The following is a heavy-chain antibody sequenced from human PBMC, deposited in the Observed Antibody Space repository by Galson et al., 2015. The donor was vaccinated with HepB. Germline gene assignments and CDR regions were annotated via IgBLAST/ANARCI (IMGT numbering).Heavy chain of an antibody. CDR1: GYTFTSYG. D-gene: IGHD6-19*01. V-gene: IGHV1-18*01. CDR3: ARAIHPEGVAVAGTSEYFQH. CDR2: ISAYNGNT. Sequence: SVKVSCKASGYTFTSYGISWVRQAPGQGLEWMGWISAYNGNTNYAQKLQGRVTMTTDTSTSTAYMELRSLRSDDTAVYYCARAIHPEGVAVAGTSEYFQHWGQGTLVTVSS. J-gene: IGHJ1*01.